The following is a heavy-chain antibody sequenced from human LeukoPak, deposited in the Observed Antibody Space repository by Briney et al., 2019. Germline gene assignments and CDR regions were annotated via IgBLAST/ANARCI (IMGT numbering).Heavy chain of an antibody. Sequence: ASVKVSCKVSGYTLTELSMHWVRQAPGKGLEWMGGFDPEDGETIYAQKFQGRVTMTEDTSTDTAYMELSSLRSEDTAVYYCATGRRYCSSTSCPLDYWGQGTLVTVSS. CDR1: GYTLTELS. CDR2: FDPEDGET. CDR3: ATGRRYCSSTSCPLDY. J-gene: IGHJ4*02. V-gene: IGHV1-24*01. D-gene: IGHD2-2*01.